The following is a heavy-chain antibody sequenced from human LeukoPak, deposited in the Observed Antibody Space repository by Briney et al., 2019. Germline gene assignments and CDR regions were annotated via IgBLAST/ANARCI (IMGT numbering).Heavy chain of an antibody. CDR1: GGSFSGYY. Sequence: SSETLSLTCAVYGGSFSGYYWSWIRQPPGKGLEWIGEINHSGSTNYNPSLKSRVTISIDTSKNQFSLKLSSVTAADTAVYYCARPGTGNAFDIWGQGTMVTVSS. V-gene: IGHV4-34*09. CDR2: INHSGST. J-gene: IGHJ3*02. D-gene: IGHD3/OR15-3a*01. CDR3: ARPGTGNAFDI.